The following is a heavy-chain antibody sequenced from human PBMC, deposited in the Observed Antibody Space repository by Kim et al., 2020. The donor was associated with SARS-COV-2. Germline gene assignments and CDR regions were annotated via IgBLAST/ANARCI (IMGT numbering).Heavy chain of an antibody. Sequence: NYAQKVQGRVTITADESTSTAYMELSSLRSEDTAVYYCARTYYYGSGSCEWGQGTLVTVSS. CDR3: ARTYYYGSGSCE. D-gene: IGHD3-10*01. J-gene: IGHJ4*02. V-gene: IGHV1-69*01.